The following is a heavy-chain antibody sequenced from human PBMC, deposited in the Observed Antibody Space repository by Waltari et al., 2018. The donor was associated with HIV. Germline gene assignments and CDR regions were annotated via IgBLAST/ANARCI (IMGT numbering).Heavy chain of an antibody. CDR1: GSPTSRGSYY. D-gene: IGHD2-15*01. CDR2: IYTSGST. Sequence: QVQPQQSRPGLVQPYQTLSLPGTVSGSPTSRGSYYRRWIGQPAGKGLEWIGRIYTSGSTNYNPSLKSRVTISVDTSKNQFSLKLSSVTAADTAVYYCARYYCSGGSCSDYWGQGTLVTVSS. J-gene: IGHJ4*02. V-gene: IGHV4-61*02. CDR3: ARYYCSGGSCSDY.